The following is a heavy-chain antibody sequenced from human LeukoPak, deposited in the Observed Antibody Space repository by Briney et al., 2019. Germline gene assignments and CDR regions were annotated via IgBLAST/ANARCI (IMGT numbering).Heavy chain of an antibody. CDR3: AGNRFGELLSFDY. D-gene: IGHD3-10*01. Sequence: PSETLSLTCTVSGGSISSYYRSWIRQPPGKGLEWIGYIYYSGSTNYNPSLKSRVTISVDTSKNQFSLKLSSVTAADTAVYYCAGNRFGELLSFDYWGQGTLVTVSS. CDR1: GGSISSYY. J-gene: IGHJ4*02. CDR2: IYYSGST. V-gene: IGHV4-59*01.